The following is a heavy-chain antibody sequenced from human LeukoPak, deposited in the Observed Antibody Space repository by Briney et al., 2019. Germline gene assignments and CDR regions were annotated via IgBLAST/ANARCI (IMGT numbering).Heavy chain of an antibody. CDR2: IDSGGST. D-gene: IGHD1-1*01. V-gene: IGHV3-66*01. CDR3: ASGGVPDY. CDR1: GFTVSSNY. Sequence: PGGSLRLSWAASGFTVSSNYLSWVRQAPGKGLEWVSFIDSGGSTYYADSVKGRFTISRDNSKNTLYLQMNSLRAEDTAVYYCASGGVPDYWGQGTPVTVSS. J-gene: IGHJ4*02.